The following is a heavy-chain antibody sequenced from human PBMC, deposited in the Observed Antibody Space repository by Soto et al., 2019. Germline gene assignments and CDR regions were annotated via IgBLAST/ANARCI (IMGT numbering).Heavy chain of an antibody. CDR1: GDSITSLW. D-gene: IGHD6-6*01. CDR2: IYPGDSDT. Sequence: GESLKISCKGSGDSITSLWIGWVRQMTGKGLECMGIIYPGDSDTRYSPSFRGQVTISADKSISTAYLQWGSLKASDTAMYYCARLVHPAEKYGMDVWGQGTTVTVYS. CDR3: ARLVHPAEKYGMDV. V-gene: IGHV5-51*01. J-gene: IGHJ6*02.